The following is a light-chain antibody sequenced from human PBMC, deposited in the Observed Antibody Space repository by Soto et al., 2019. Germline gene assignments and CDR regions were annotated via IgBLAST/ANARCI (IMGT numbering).Light chain of an antibody. J-gene: IGLJ1*01. V-gene: IGLV2-14*01. CDR3: SSYISSSTDV. Sequence: QSVLTQPASVSGSPGQSITISCTGTSSDVGGYDYVSWYQHHPGKAPKLTIYEVSNRPSGVSNRFSGSKSGNTASLTISGLQAEDEAEYYCSSYISSSTDVFGTGTKLTVL. CDR2: EVS. CDR1: SSDVGGYDY.